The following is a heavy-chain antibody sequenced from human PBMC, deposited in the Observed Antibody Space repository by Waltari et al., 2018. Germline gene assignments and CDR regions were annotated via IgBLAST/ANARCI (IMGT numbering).Heavy chain of an antibody. V-gene: IGHV4-31*03. J-gene: IGHJ3*02. CDR1: GGSISSGGYY. Sequence: QVQLQESGPGLVKPSQTLSLTCTVSGGSISSGGYYWSWIRQHPGKGLEWIGYIYYSGSNNYNPSLKSRVTISVDTSKNQFSLKLSSVTAADTAVYYCARDIGYCSSTSCSPGAFDIWGQGTMVTVSS. CDR2: IYYSGSN. D-gene: IGHD2-2*03. CDR3: ARDIGYCSSTSCSPGAFDI.